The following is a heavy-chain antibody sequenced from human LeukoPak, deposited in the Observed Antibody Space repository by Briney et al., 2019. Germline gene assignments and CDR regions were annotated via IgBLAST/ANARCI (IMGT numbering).Heavy chain of an antibody. V-gene: IGHV4-4*07. Sequence: PSETLSLTCTVSGGSISGCYWSWIRQPAGKGLEWIGRMSTSGNSNYIPSLVSRVTMSVDTSKNQFSLNLSSVTAADTAVYYCARESGSMRWFDPWGQGTLVTVSS. CDR1: GGSISGCY. D-gene: IGHD6-25*01. CDR2: MSTSGNS. CDR3: ARESGSMRWFDP. J-gene: IGHJ5*02.